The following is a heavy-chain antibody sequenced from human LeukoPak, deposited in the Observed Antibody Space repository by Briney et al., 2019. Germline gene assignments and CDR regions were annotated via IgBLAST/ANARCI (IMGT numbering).Heavy chain of an antibody. D-gene: IGHD3-3*01. J-gene: IGHJ3*02. V-gene: IGHV3-9*01. CDR3: AKDTGRPTDAVTMEDNAFDI. CDR2: ISWSSGII. Sequence: GGSLRLSCAASGFTFDDHGMHWVRQAPGKGLEWVSGISWSSGIIGYADSVKGRFTISRDNAKNSLYLQMDSLRAEDTALYYCAKDTGRPTDAVTMEDNAFDIWGQGTMVTVSS. CDR1: GFTFDDHG.